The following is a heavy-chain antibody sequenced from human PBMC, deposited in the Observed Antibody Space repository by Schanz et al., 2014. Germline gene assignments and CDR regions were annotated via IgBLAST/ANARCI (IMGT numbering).Heavy chain of an antibody. CDR2: IASGGSHT. V-gene: IGHV3-23*01. D-gene: IGHD6-13*01. CDR3: AKELRPGTERPRGNFDY. CDR1: GITFSDYA. Sequence: EVQLLESGGALEQPGGSLRLSCAASGITFSDYAMSWVRQAPGKGLEWVSTIASGGSHTFYADSVTGRFTISRDNSKNTLYLQMSSLRAEDTAVYYCAKELRPGTERPRGNFDYWGQGTLVTVSS. J-gene: IGHJ4*02.